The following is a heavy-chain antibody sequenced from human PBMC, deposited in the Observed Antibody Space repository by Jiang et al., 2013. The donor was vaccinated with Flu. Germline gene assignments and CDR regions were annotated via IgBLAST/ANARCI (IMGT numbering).Heavy chain of an antibody. V-gene: IGHV1-69*04. CDR3: ARDPVRGRLSSRYGMDV. CDR2: IIPILGIA. Sequence: GAEVKKPGSSVKVSCKASGGTFSSYAISWVRQAPGQGLEWMGRIIPILGIANYAQKFQGRVTITADKSTSTAYMELSSLRSEDTAVYYCARDPVRGRLSSRYGMDVWGKGTTVTVSS. J-gene: IGHJ6*04. CDR1: GGTFSSYA. D-gene: IGHD3-16*02.